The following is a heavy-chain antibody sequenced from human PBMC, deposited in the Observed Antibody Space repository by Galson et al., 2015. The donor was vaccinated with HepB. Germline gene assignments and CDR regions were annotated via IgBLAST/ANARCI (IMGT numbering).Heavy chain of an antibody. Sequence: SVKVSCKASGGTFSSYTISWVRQAPGQGLEWMGRIIAILGIANYAQKFQGRVTITADKSTSTAYMELSSLRSEDTAVYYCARVGRLAVAGFWGQGTLVTVSS. V-gene: IGHV1-69*02. CDR1: GGTFSSYT. D-gene: IGHD6-19*01. CDR2: IIAILGIA. J-gene: IGHJ4*02. CDR3: ARVGRLAVAGF.